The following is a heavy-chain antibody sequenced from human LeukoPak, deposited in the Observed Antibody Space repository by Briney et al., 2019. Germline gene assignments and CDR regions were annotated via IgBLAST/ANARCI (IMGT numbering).Heavy chain of an antibody. J-gene: IGHJ4*02. CDR1: GFTVSSNY. V-gene: IGHV3-53*01. CDR2: IYSGGST. Sequence: GGSLRLSCAASGFTVSSNYMSWVRQAPGKGLDWVGVIYSGGSTYYADTVKGRFTISIDNSKNTLYLQMNILRAEDTAVYYCARGEGYSYAPEYFDYWGQGTLVTVSA. D-gene: IGHD5-18*01. CDR3: ARGEGYSYAPEYFDY.